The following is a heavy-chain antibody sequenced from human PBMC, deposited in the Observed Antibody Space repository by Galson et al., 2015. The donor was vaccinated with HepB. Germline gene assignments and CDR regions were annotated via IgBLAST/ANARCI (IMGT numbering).Heavy chain of an antibody. V-gene: IGHV4-30-2*01. CDR2: IYHSGST. CDR1: GGSISSGGYS. CDR3: ARQVRGVIHSAAGMDV. Sequence: TLSLTCAVSGGSISSGGYSWSWIRQPPGKGLEWIGYIYHSGSTYYNPSLKSRVTISVDRSKNQFSLKLSSVTAADTAVYYCARQVRGVIHSAAGMDVWGQGTTVTVSS. J-gene: IGHJ6*02. D-gene: IGHD3-10*01.